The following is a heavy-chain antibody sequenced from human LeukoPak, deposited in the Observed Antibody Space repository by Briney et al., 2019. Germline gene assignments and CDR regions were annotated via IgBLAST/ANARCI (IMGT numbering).Heavy chain of an antibody. CDR2: ISGTGGST. V-gene: IGHV3-23*01. D-gene: IGHD2-2*01. Sequence: GGSLRLSCAASGFTFSSYAMSWVRQAPGKGLEWVSDISGTGGSTYYADSVKGRFTISRDNSKNTLYLQMSSLRAEDTAVYYCAKDPDCSSTSCYGLGDYWGQGTLVTVSS. CDR3: AKDPDCSSTSCYGLGDY. CDR1: GFTFSSYA. J-gene: IGHJ4*02.